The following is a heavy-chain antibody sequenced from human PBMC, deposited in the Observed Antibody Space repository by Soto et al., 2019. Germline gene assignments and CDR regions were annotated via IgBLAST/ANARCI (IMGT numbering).Heavy chain of an antibody. CDR3: AREIEVAGTVGRFDP. Sequence: SVKVSCKASGYTFTSYYMHWVRQAPGQGLEWMGIINPSGGSTSYAQKFQGRVTMTRDTSTSTVYMELSSLRSEDTAVYYCAREIEVAGTVGRFDPWGQGNLVTVSS. CDR2: INPSGGST. D-gene: IGHD6-19*01. J-gene: IGHJ5*02. CDR1: GYTFTSYY. V-gene: IGHV1-46*01.